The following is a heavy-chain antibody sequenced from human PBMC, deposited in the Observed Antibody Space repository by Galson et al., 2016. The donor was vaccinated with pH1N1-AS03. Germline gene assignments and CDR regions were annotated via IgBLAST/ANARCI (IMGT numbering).Heavy chain of an antibody. D-gene: IGHD6-13*01. J-gene: IGHJ5*02. CDR1: GFTFTNAW. V-gene: IGHV3-15*01. Sequence: SLRLSCAASGFTFTNAWMNWVRQAPGKGLEWVGRIKGKTDGGTTDYAAPVKGRFTISRDDSKNTVYLQMNSLKTEDTAIYFCSPDPIAAAGTGDDWFDPWGQGTLVTVSS. CDR2: IKGKTDGGTT. CDR3: SPDPIAAAGTGDDWFDP.